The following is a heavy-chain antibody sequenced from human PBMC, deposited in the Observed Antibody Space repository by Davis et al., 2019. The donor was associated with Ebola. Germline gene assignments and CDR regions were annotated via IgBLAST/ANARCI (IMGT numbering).Heavy chain of an antibody. Sequence: GESLKISCVASGLTVNSHYMTWVRQAPGKGLQWVSGINDIGGNPQHADSVKGRFTISRDNSKNMLFLQMNSLRVEDTAVYYCAREMRGLGALDLWGQGTMVTVSS. V-gene: IGHV3-23*01. J-gene: IGHJ3*01. CDR1: GLTVNSHY. D-gene: IGHD3-16*01. CDR2: INDIGGNP. CDR3: AREMRGLGALDL.